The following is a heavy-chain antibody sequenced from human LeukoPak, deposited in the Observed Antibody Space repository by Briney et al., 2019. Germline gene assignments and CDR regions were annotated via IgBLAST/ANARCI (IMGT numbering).Heavy chain of an antibody. CDR3: ARRYSSSWYAPYYYYYMDV. Sequence: SETLSLTCTVSGGSISSSSYYWGWIRQPPGKGLEWIGSIYYSGSTYYNLSLKSRVTISVDTSKNQFSLKLGSVTAADTAVYYCARRYSSSWYAPYYYYYMDVWGKGTTVTVSS. J-gene: IGHJ6*03. D-gene: IGHD6-13*01. CDR2: IYYSGST. CDR1: GGSISSSSYY. V-gene: IGHV4-39*01.